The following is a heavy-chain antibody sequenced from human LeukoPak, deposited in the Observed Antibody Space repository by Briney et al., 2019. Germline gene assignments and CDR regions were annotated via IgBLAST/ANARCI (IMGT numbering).Heavy chain of an antibody. Sequence: GGSLRLSCAASGFTFSSYAMHWVRQAPGKGLEWVAVISYDGSNKYYADSVKGRITISRDNSKNTLYLQMSSLRAEDTAVYYCATDRGWRTSGYYLYYFEYWGQGTLVTFSS. CDR3: ATDRGWRTSGYYLYYFEY. CDR1: GFTFSSYA. CDR2: ISYDGSNK. V-gene: IGHV3-30-3*01. D-gene: IGHD3-3*01. J-gene: IGHJ4*02.